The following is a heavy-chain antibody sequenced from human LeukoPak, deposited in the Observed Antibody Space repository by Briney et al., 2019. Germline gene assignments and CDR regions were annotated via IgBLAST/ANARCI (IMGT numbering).Heavy chain of an antibody. J-gene: IGHJ4*02. CDR3: ARDIWRDPYYYDSSGYREDY. V-gene: IGHV1-2*02. D-gene: IGHD3-22*01. CDR1: GYTFTGYY. Sequence: GASVKVSCKASGYTFTGYYMHWVRQAPGQGLEWMGWINPNSGGTNYAQKFQGRVTMTRDTSISTAYMELSRLRSDDTAVYYCARDIWRDPYYYDSSGYREDYWGQGTLVTVSS. CDR2: INPNSGGT.